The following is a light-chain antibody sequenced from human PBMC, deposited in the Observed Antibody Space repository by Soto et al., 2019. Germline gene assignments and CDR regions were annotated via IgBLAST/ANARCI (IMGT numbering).Light chain of an antibody. CDR2: GAS. J-gene: IGKJ3*01. CDR3: QQYGSSPRFT. Sequence: EIVLTQSPGTLSLSPGERATLACRASQSVRSSYLAWYQQKPGQAPRLLIYGASTRATGIPHRFSGSGSGTDFTLTISRLEPEDFAVYYCQQYGSSPRFTFGPGTKVDIK. V-gene: IGKV3-20*01. CDR1: QSVRSSY.